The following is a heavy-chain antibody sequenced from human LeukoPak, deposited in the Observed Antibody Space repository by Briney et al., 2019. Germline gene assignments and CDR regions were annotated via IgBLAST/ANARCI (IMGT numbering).Heavy chain of an antibody. D-gene: IGHD3-9*01. V-gene: IGHV4-61*01. CDR3: ARVGGYDILTGRAYYFDY. CDR1: GYSISSGYY. Sequence: PSETLSLTCTVSGYSISSGYYWSWIRQPPGKGLEWIGYIYYSGSTNYNPSLKSRVTISVDTSKNQFSLKLGSVTAADTAVYYCARVGGYDILTGRAYYFDYWGQGTLVTVSS. CDR2: IYYSGST. J-gene: IGHJ4*02.